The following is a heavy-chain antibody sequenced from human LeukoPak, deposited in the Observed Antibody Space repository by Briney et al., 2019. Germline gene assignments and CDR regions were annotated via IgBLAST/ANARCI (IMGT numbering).Heavy chain of an antibody. J-gene: IGHJ5*02. CDR1: GFTVTSNY. CDR3: ARGRFIAVAGTRFDP. D-gene: IGHD6-19*01. Sequence: PGGSQRLSCAASGFTVTSNYMSWVRQAPGQGLEWVSVIYSGGSTYYADSVKGRFTISRHNSKNTLYLQMNSLRAEDTAVYYCARGRFIAVAGTRFDPWGQGTLVTVSS. V-gene: IGHV3-53*04. CDR2: IYSGGST.